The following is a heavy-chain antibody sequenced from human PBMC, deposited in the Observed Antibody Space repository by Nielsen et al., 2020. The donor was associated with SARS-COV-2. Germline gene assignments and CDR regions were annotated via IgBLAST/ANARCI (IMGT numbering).Heavy chain of an antibody. CDR1: GFSFSDHY. CDR3: AKVDQQLDY. CDR2: IRKRAQSYST. J-gene: IGHJ4*02. Sequence: GESLKISCVASGFSFSDHYMDWVRQAPGKGLEWVGRIRKRAQSYSTEYAASVKGRFIISRDDSRNTLYLEMNSLKTEDTAVYYCAKVDQQLDYWGQGTLVTVSS. V-gene: IGHV3-72*01. D-gene: IGHD6-13*01.